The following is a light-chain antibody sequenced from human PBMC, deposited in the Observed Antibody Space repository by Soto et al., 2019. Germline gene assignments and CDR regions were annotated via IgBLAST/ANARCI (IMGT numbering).Light chain of an antibody. J-gene: IGKJ1*01. CDR3: QQYGSSGT. Sequence: EVVLTQSPGTLSLSRGERPTLSCRASERIYSAYLGWYQQKPGQAPRLLIYGTSSRATGIPDRFSGSGSGTDFTLTISRLEPEEFAVDYCQQYGSSGTVGQGTKVELK. V-gene: IGKV3-20*01. CDR1: ERIYSAY. CDR2: GTS.